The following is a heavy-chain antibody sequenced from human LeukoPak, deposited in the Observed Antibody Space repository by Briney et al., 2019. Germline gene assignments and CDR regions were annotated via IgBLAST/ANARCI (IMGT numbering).Heavy chain of an antibody. CDR2: INPNSGGT. D-gene: IGHD3-3*01. V-gene: IGHV1-2*02. CDR1: GYIFTGYY. Sequence: ASVKVSCKASGYIFTGYYMHWVRQAPGQGLEWMGWINPNSGGTNYAQKFQGRVTMTRDTSISTAYMELSRLRSDDTAVYYCARGSDDFWSGYSPSYWGQGTLVTVSS. CDR3: ARGSDDFWSGYSPSY. J-gene: IGHJ4*02.